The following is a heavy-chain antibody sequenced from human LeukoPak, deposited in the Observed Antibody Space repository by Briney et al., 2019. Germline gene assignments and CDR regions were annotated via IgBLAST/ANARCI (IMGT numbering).Heavy chain of an antibody. CDR2: MTPNSGNT. CDR1: GYTFTNYD. J-gene: IGHJ3*01. D-gene: IGHD2-21*02. V-gene: IGHV1-8*01. Sequence: ASVKVSCKASGYTFTNYDINWLRQATGQGLEWMAWMTPNSGNTGHEQKFQGRVTMTRDISISTAYMELGSLRSEDTAVYYCAFCGGDCGGAFDVWGQGTMVTVSS. CDR3: AFCGGDCGGAFDV.